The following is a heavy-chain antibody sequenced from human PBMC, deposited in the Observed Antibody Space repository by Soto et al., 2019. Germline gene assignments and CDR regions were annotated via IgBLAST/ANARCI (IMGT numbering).Heavy chain of an antibody. V-gene: IGHV2-5*02. Sequence: XGPTLGNDRQTITLTCTVSRFSLSTSGVGVRCIRRPPGKALEWLALIYWDDDKRYSPSLKSRLTITKDTSKNQVVLTMTNMDPVDTATYYCAHSPYDSSGYPEVGDWGQGTLVTVSS. CDR2: IYWDDDK. J-gene: IGHJ4*02. D-gene: IGHD3-22*01. CDR3: AHSPYDSSGYPEVGD. CDR1: RFSLSTSGVG.